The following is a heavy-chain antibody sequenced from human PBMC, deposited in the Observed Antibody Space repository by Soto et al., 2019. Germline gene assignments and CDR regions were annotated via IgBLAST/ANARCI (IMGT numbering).Heavy chain of an antibody. V-gene: IGHV1-46*01. D-gene: IGHD1-1*01. CDR3: ERDLPTTTRPSDN. CDR1: GYTFTYYY. CDR2: INPSGVSA. Sequence: ASVKVSCKASGYTFTYYYRHWVRQAPGQGLEWMGVINPSGVSASYGPKFKGRVNMTTDTPTSTVYMELSSLRSDATGVYYCERDLPTTTRPSDNWGQGTLVTVSS. J-gene: IGHJ4*02.